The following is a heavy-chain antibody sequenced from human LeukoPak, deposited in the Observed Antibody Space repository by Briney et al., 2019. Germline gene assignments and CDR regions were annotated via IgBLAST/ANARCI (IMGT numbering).Heavy chain of an antibody. V-gene: IGHV3-23*01. D-gene: IGHD4/OR15-4a*01. Sequence: GGSLRLSCAASGFTFSSYGMSWVRQAPGKGLEWVSAISGSGGSTYYADSVKGRFTISRDNSKNTLSLQTNSLRAEDTAVYYCARRAGAYSHPYDYWGQGTLVTVSS. CDR2: ISGSGGST. CDR3: ARRAGAYSHPYDY. CDR1: GFTFSSYG. J-gene: IGHJ4*02.